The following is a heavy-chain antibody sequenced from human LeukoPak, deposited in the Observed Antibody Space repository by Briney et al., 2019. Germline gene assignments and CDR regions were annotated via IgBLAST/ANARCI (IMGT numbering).Heavy chain of an antibody. V-gene: IGHV3-43D*03. CDR1: GFTFGEYA. D-gene: IGHD5-18*01. J-gene: IGHJ3*01. CDR2: ISGDGTNT. CDR3: AKGDGRNYHYTATFDF. Sequence: GGFLRLSCATSGFTFGEYAMQWVRQPPGKSLEWVSLISGDGTNTWYADSVKGRFTIPRDNSESSLYLQMTSLRPDDTALYYCAKGDGRNYHYTATFDFWGQGTMVTVSS.